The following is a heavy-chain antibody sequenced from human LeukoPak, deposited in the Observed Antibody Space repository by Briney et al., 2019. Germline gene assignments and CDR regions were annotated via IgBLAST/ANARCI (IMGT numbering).Heavy chain of an antibody. CDR3: ARGWWGTDYGWTNWFDP. CDR1: GYTFTSYY. J-gene: IGHJ5*02. Sequence: ASVKVYCKPSGYTFTSYYMNWVRQAPGQGLEWMGKFNPRGGSTNYAQKFQGRVTMTRDTSTSTVYMGLSSLRSDDTAVYYCARGWWGTDYGWTNWFDPWGQGTLVTVSS. CDR2: FNPRGGST. V-gene: IGHV1-46*01. D-gene: IGHD4-17*01.